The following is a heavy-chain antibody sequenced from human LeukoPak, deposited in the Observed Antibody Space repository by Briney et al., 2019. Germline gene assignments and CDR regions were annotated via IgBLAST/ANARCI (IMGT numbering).Heavy chain of an antibody. V-gene: IGHV3-66*01. CDR2: IYSGGST. D-gene: IGHD6-19*01. J-gene: IGHJ4*02. Sequence: VGSLRLSCAASGFTLSSDYMSWVRQTPREGLEWVSVIYSGGSTYYANSVKGRFTISRDHSKHTLYLQMNSMRAEDTAVYYCAKDLRSSGCYPLEYWGQGTLVAVSS. CDR3: AKDLRSSGCYPLEY. CDR1: GFTLSSDY.